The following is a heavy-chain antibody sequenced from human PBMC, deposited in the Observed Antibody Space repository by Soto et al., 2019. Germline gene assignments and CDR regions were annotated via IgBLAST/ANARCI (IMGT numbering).Heavy chain of an antibody. J-gene: IGHJ4*02. CDR1: GYTFTAYA. CDR3: ARSAISPYGGLIGPFDY. V-gene: IGHV1-3*05. CDR2: INPGNGNT. Sequence: QVQLVQSGGEEEKPGASVKVSCEASGYTFTAYAIHWLRQAPGQRLEWMAWINPGNGNTRYSQKFLGRVSITRDTSASTAYLELDSLRSEDTAVYYCARSAISPYGGLIGPFDYWGQGNLVTVSS. D-gene: IGHD3-16*02.